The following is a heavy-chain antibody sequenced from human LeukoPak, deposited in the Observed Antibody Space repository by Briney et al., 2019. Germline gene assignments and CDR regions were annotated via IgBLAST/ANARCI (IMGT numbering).Heavy chain of an antibody. Sequence: ASVKVSCKASGYTFTGYYMLWVRQAPGQGLEWMGWINPNSGGTNYAQKFQGRVTMTRDTSISTAYMELSRLRSDDTAVYYCARGKRIAAAGRGRNWFDPWGQGTLVTVSS. J-gene: IGHJ5*02. V-gene: IGHV1-2*02. CDR3: ARGKRIAAAGRGRNWFDP. D-gene: IGHD6-13*01. CDR1: GYTFTGYY. CDR2: INPNSGGT.